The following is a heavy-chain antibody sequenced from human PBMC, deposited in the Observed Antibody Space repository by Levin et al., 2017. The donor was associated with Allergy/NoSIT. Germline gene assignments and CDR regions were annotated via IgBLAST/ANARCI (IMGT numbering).Heavy chain of an antibody. CDR3: ARGGLVVVPAAFPFDS. Sequence: PSETLSLTCTVSGGSISSYYWSWIRQPPGKGLEWIGYIYYSGSTNYNPSLKSRVTISVDTSKNQFSLKLSSVTAADTAVYYCARGGLVVVPAAFPFDSWGQGTMVTVSS. J-gene: IGHJ3*02. D-gene: IGHD2-2*01. V-gene: IGHV4-59*01. CDR2: IYYSGST. CDR1: GGSISSYY.